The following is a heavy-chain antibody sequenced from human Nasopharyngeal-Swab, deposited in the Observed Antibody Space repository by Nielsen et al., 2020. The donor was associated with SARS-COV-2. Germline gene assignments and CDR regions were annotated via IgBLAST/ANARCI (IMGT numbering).Heavy chain of an antibody. V-gene: IGHV1-18*01. CDR2: ISAYNGNT. CDR1: GYSFIYYA. J-gene: IGHJ4*02. Sequence: ASVKVSCKTSGYSFIYYALHWVRQAPGQGLEWMGWISAYNGNTNYAQKLQGRVTMTTDTSTSTAYMELRSLRSDDTAVYYCARDEGGTLGYWGQGTLVTVSS. CDR3: ARDEGGTLGY. D-gene: IGHD2-15*01.